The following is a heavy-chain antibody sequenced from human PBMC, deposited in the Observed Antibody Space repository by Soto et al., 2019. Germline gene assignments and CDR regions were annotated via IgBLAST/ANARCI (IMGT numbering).Heavy chain of an antibody. J-gene: IGHJ6*02. Sequence: SETLSLTCTVSGSTISSSSYYWGWLRQPPGKGLEWIGSIYYSGSTYYNPSLKSRVTISVDTSKNQFSLKLSSVTAADTAVYYCARIMIVGENHYYYYGMDVWGQGTTVTVSS. CDR3: ARIMIVGENHYYYYGMDV. D-gene: IGHD3-22*01. CDR1: GSTISSSSYY. CDR2: IYYSGST. V-gene: IGHV4-39*01.